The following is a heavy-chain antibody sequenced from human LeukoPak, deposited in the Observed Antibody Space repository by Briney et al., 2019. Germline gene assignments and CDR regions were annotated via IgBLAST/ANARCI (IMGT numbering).Heavy chain of an antibody. V-gene: IGHV3-43*02. J-gene: IGHJ4*02. CDR3: AKDKHVYYDFWSGSRGLGY. D-gene: IGHD3-3*01. CDR2: ISGDGGST. Sequence: GGSLRLSCAASGFTFDDYAMHWVRQAPGKGLEWVSLISGDGGSTYYADSVKGRFTISRDNGKNSLYLQMNSLRTEDTASYYCAKDKHVYYDFWSGSRGLGYWGQGTLVTVSS. CDR1: GFTFDDYA.